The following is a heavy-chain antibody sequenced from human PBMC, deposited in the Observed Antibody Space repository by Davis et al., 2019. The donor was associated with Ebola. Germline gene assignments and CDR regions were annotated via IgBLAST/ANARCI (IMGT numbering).Heavy chain of an antibody. CDR3: ARTTRDSGWFLDY. CDR1: GGSFSGYY. D-gene: IGHD6-19*01. Sequence: SETLSLTCAVYGGSFSGYYWSWIRQPPGKGLEWIGEINHSGSTNYNPSLKSRVTISVDTSKNQFSLKLTSVTAADTAAYYCARTTRDSGWFLDYWGQRILVTVSS. V-gene: IGHV4-34*01. J-gene: IGHJ4*02. CDR2: INHSGST.